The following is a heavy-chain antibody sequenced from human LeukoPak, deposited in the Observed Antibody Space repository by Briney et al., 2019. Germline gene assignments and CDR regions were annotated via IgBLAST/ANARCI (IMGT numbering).Heavy chain of an antibody. D-gene: IGHD3-3*01. V-gene: IGHV3-30-3*01. CDR2: ISYDGSNK. CDR3: AKVYDFWSGYYPSN. CDR1: GFNFSSYA. Sequence: GSLRLSCAASGFNFSSYAMHWVRQAPGKGLEWVAVISYDGSNKYYADSVKGRFTISRDNSKNTLYLQMNSLRAEDTAVYYCAKVYDFWSGYYPSNWGQGTLVTVSS. J-gene: IGHJ4*02.